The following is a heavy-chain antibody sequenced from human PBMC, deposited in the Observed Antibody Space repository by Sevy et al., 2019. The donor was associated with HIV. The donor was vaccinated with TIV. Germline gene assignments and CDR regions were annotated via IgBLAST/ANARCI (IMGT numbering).Heavy chain of an antibody. V-gene: IGHV3-7*01. J-gene: IGHJ4*02. D-gene: IGHD4-17*01. CDR2: INEDGSQI. Sequence: GGSLRLSCAAPGLFFSAYWMTWVRQVPGKGLEWVANINEDGSQINYVHSVRGRFTISRDNTKNSLYLQMNSLRAEDTAVYYCARDLPPSATTVAHFDYWGQGTLVTVSS. CDR1: GLFFSAYW. CDR3: ARDLPPSATTVAHFDY.